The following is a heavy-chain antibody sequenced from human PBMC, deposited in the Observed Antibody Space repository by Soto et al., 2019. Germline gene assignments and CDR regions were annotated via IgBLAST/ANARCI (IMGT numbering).Heavy chain of an antibody. CDR1: GFTFSSYS. D-gene: IGHD5-18*01. CDR2: ISSSSSTI. V-gene: IGHV3-48*01. Sequence: GGSLRLSCAASGFTFSSYSMNWVRQAPGKGLEWVSYISSSSSTIYYAESVKGRFTISRDNAKNSLYLQMNSLRAEDTAVYYCARGGSDTSMGDAFDTWGQGTMVTVSS. J-gene: IGHJ3*02. CDR3: ARGGSDTSMGDAFDT.